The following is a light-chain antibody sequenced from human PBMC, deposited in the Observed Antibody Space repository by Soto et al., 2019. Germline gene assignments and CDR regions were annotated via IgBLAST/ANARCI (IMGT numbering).Light chain of an antibody. V-gene: IGLV2-14*01. CDR1: SSDICYYDY. CDR2: EVN. J-gene: IGLJ1*01. Sequence: QSALTQPASVSGSPGQSITISCTGTSSDICYYDYVSWYQHHSGKAPKLIIYEVNNRPSGVSNRFSGSKSVNTASLTISGLQAEDEADYYCSSHSSSSAYYVFGTGTKVTV. CDR3: SSHSSSSAYYV.